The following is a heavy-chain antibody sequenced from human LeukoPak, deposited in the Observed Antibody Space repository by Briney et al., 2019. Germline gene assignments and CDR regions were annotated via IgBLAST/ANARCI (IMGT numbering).Heavy chain of an antibody. CDR1: GYTFTGYY. CDR2: INPNSGGT. CDR3: ARDCVSGSPDPIPRNDWFDP. D-gene: IGHD1-26*01. V-gene: IGHV1-2*02. J-gene: IGHJ5*02. Sequence: ASVKVSCKASGYTFTGYYMHWVRQAPGQGLEWMGWINPNSGGTNYAQKFQGRVTMTRDTSISTAYMELSRLRSDDTAVYYCARDCVSGSPDPIPRNDWFDPWGQGTLVTVSS.